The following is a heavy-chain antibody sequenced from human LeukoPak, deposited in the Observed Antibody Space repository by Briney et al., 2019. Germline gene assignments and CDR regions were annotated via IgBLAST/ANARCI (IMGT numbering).Heavy chain of an antibody. CDR2: ISSSSSTI. Sequence: GGSLRLSCAASGFTFSSYSMNWVRQAPGKGLEWVSYISSSSSTIYYADSVKGRFTISRDNAKNSLYLQMNSLRAEDTAVYYCARDRYYYGSSGYDYWGQGTLVTVSS. J-gene: IGHJ4*02. CDR1: GFTFSSYS. CDR3: ARDRYYYGSSGYDY. D-gene: IGHD3-22*01. V-gene: IGHV3-48*04.